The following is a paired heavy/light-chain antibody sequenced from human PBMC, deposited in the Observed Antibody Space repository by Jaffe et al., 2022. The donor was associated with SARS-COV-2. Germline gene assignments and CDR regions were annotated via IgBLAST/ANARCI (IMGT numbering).Light chain of an antibody. J-gene: IGLJ1*01. Sequence: QSALTQPASVSGSPGQSITISCTGTSSDVGGYNYVSWYQQHPGKAPKLMIYEVSNRPSGVPDRFSGSKSGNTASLTISGLQAEDEADYYCSSYTSSSIPYVFGTGTKVTVL. CDR2: EVS. V-gene: IGLV2-14*01. CDR3: SSYTSSSIPYV. CDR1: SSDVGGYNY.
Heavy chain of an antibody. D-gene: IGHD2-2*01. CDR2: ISSSSSYI. V-gene: IGHV3-21*01. Sequence: EVQLVESGGGLVKPGGSLRLSCAASGFTFSSYSMNWVRQAPGKGLEWVSSISSSSSYIYYADSVKGRFTISRDNAKNSLYLQMNSLRAEDTAVYYCAREICSSTSCSHHPIIAVYGMDVWGQGTTVTVSS. CDR1: GFTFSSYS. J-gene: IGHJ6*02. CDR3: AREICSSTSCSHHPIIAVYGMDV.